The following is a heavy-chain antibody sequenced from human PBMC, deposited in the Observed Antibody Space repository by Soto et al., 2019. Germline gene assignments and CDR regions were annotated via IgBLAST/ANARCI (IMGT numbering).Heavy chain of an antibody. J-gene: IGHJ5*02. Sequence: QVQLQESGPGLVKPAETLSLTCTVSGGSLSSYYWTWIRQPPGKGLEWIGYVYYSGNTNYNPSLKSRVTISVDTSQNQFALKPGSVTAADTPVYYCAKLPWADYGGIFDPWGQGTLVTVSS. CDR3: AKLPWADYGGIFDP. D-gene: IGHD4-17*01. CDR2: VYYSGNT. CDR1: GGSLSSYY. V-gene: IGHV4-59*01.